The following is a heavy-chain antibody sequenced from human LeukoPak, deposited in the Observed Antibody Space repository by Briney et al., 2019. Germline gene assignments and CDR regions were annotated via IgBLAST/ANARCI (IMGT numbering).Heavy chain of an antibody. CDR3: AKTKGPYYYAIFDPSSDWYFDL. V-gene: IGHV4-59*12. CDR1: GGSISSYY. J-gene: IGHJ2*01. Sequence: PSETLSLTCTVSGGSISSYYWSWIRQPPGKGLEWIGYIYYSGSTNYNPSLKSRVTMSVDTSKNQFSLKLSSVTAADTAVYYCAKTKGPYYYAIFDPSSDWYFDLWGRGTLVTVSS. D-gene: IGHD3-10*01. CDR2: IYYSGST.